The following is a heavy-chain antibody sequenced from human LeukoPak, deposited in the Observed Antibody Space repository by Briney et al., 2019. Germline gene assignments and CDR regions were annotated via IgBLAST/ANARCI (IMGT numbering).Heavy chain of an antibody. V-gene: IGHV4-59*01. CDR2: IYYSGST. CDR1: GGSISSYY. D-gene: IGHD3-10*01. CDR3: ARDYYGSGSYTPPNWFDP. J-gene: IGHJ5*02. Sequence: SETLSLTCTVSGGSISSYYWSWIRQPPGKGLEWIGYIYYSGSTNYNPSLKSRVTISVDTSKNQFSLKLSSVTAADTAVYYCARDYYGSGSYTPPNWFDPWGQGTLVTVSS.